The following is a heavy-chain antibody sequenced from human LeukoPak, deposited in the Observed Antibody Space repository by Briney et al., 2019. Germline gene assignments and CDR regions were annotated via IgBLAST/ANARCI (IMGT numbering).Heavy chain of an antibody. CDR3: ASRDGDTDRGFDY. J-gene: IGHJ4*02. Sequence: GGSLRLSCAASGFTFSSFTMNWVRQAPGKGLEWVSSISSSSSYLYYADSVKGRFTLSRDNAKNSLYLQMNSLRAEDTAVYYCASRDGDTDRGFDYWGQGTLATVSS. CDR2: ISSSSSYL. CDR1: GFTFSSFT. V-gene: IGHV3-21*01. D-gene: IGHD4-17*01.